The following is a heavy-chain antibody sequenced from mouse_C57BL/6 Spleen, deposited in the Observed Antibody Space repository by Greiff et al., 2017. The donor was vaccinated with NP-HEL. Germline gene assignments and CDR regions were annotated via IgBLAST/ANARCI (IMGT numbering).Heavy chain of an antibody. CDR1: GYTFTSYW. D-gene: IGHD1-1*01. V-gene: IGHV1-50*01. CDR3: ARSEGYYGGFDY. CDR2: IDPSDSCT. J-gene: IGHJ2*01. Sequence: QVQLQQPGAELVKPGASVKLSCKASGYTFTSYWMQWVKQRPGQGLEWIGEIDPSDSCTNYNQKFKGKATLTVDTSSRTAYMQLSSLTSEDSAGYYCARSEGYYGGFDYWGQGTTLTVSS.